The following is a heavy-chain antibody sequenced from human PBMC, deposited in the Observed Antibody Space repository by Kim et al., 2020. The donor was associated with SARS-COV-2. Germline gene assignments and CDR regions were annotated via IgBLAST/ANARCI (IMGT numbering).Heavy chain of an antibody. V-gene: IGHV3-30-3*01. Sequence: GGSLRLSCAASGFTFSSYAMHWVRQAPGKGLEWVAVISYDGSNKYYADSVKGRFTISRDNSKNTLYLQMNSLRAEDTAVYYCARGLLPGHRSGSYYNAFDYWGQGTLVTVSS. CDR1: GFTFSSYA. CDR2: ISYDGSNK. J-gene: IGHJ4*02. D-gene: IGHD3-10*01. CDR3: ARGLLPGHRSGSYYNAFDY.